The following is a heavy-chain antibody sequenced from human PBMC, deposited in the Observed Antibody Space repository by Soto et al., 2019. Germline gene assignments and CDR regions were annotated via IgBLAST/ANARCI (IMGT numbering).Heavy chain of an antibody. CDR3: ARETRIATMILGFQH. CDR1: GFTFSSYG. V-gene: IGHV3-33*01. J-gene: IGHJ1*01. D-gene: IGHD3-22*01. CDR2: IWYDGSNK. Sequence: VGSLRLSCAASGFTFSSYGMHWVRQAPGKGLEWVAVIWYDGSNKYYADSVKGRFTISRDNSKNTLYLQMNSLRAEDTAVYYCARETRIATMILGFQHWGQGTLVTVSS.